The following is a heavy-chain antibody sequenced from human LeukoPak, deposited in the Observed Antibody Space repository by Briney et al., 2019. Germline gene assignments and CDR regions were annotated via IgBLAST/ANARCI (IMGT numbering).Heavy chain of an antibody. J-gene: IGHJ4*02. Sequence: PGGSLRLSCATSGFPFSNFWMNWVRQAPWKGLEWVANIKQDGSEKFYVDSVKGRFTISRDNAKNSLYLQMNSLRADDTAVYYCASLGNWGQGTLVTVSS. CDR1: GFPFSNFW. CDR2: IKQDGSEK. D-gene: IGHD1-1*01. V-gene: IGHV3-7*01. CDR3: ASLGN.